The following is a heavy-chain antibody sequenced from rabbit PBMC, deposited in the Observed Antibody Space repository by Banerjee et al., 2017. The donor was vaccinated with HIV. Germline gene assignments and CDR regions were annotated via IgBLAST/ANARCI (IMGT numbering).Heavy chain of an antibody. Sequence: QSLEESGGGLVQPEGSLTLTCKASGFDFSSSYYMCWVRQAPGKGLEWIGYIDPVFGSTYYASWVNGRFTISSHNAQNTLYLQLNSLTAADTATYFCVKGSYDDYGGKYFNLWGPGTLVTVS. J-gene: IGHJ4*01. D-gene: IGHD2-1*01. CDR2: IDPVFGST. CDR1: GFDFSSSYY. V-gene: IGHV1S43*01. CDR3: VKGSYDDYGGKYFNL.